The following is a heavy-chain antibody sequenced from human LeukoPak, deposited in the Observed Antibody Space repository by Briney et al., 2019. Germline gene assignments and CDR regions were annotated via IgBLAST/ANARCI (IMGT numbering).Heavy chain of an antibody. CDR1: GFTFSNYA. D-gene: IGHD6-19*01. J-gene: IGHJ4*02. CDR2: ISTNGGST. V-gene: IGHV3-64D*06. Sequence: GGSLRLSCSASGFTFSNYAMHWVRHAPGKGLEYVSLISTNGGSTYYADFVKDRFTMSRDNSKNTLYLQMSSLRAEDTAVYYCARGQGQWPYEYYFDYWGQGTLVTVSS. CDR3: ARGQGQWPYEYYFDY.